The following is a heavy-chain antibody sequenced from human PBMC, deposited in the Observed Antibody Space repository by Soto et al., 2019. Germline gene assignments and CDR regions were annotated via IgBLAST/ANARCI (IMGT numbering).Heavy chain of an antibody. V-gene: IGHV3-74*03. CDR2: INADGATT. CDR1: GFTFNKYW. Sequence: GGSLRLSCAASGFTFNKYWMHWVRQVPGKSFVWVSRINADGATTTYADSVRGRFTISRDDTKKTLFLQMNSLRAEGTALYYCVTGWSEYWGRGTLVTVSS. J-gene: IGHJ4*02. CDR3: VTGWSEY. D-gene: IGHD2-15*01.